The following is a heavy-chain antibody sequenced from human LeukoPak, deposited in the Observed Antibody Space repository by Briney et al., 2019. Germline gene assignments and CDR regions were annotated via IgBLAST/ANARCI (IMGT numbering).Heavy chain of an antibody. CDR3: VKDRSDDYGDFDS. V-gene: IGHV3-30*18. J-gene: IGHJ4*02. D-gene: IGHD4/OR15-4a*01. CDR2: ISYHKTDK. Sequence: GGSLRLSCAASGFTFSSYGMHWVRQAPGKGLEWVAAISYHKTDKFYTDSVRGRFTISRDNSIDTVYLQMNSLKTEDTAGYYCVKDRSDDYGDFDSWGQGTLVIVSS. CDR1: GFTFSSYG.